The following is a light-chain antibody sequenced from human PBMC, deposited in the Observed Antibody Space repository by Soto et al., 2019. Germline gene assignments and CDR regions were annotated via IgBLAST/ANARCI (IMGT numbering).Light chain of an antibody. CDR2: GAS. V-gene: IGKV3-15*01. Sequence: EIVMTQSPATLSVSPGERATLSCRASQSVSSNLAWYQQKPGQAPRLLIYGASTRATGIPARFSGSGSGTEFTLIISSLQSEDFAVYYCQQYNNWPPHFGQGTRLEIK. CDR3: QQYNNWPPH. CDR1: QSVSSN. J-gene: IGKJ5*01.